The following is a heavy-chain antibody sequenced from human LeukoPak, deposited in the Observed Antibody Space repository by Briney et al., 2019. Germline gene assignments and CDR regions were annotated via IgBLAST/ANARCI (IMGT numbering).Heavy chain of an antibody. CDR3: NSGSYYNRDY. J-gene: IGHJ4*02. CDR1: GYSISSGYY. V-gene: IGHV4-38-2*02. D-gene: IGHD3-10*01. CDR2: IYHSGST. Sequence: PSETLSLTCTVSGYSISSGYYWGWIRQPPGKGLEWIGSIYHSGSTYYNPSLKSRVTISVDTSKNQFSLKLSSVTAADTGAYYCNSGSYYNRDYWGQGTLVTVSS.